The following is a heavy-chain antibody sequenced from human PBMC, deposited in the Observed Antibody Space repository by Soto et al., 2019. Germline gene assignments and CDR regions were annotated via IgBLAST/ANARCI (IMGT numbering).Heavy chain of an antibody. CDR1: GFTFSSYW. V-gene: IGHV3-7*05. CDR3: ASQIYDYVWGSYRYNWYFDL. Sequence: EVQLVESGGGLVQPGGSLRLSCAASGFTFSSYWMSWVRQAPGKGLEWVANIKQDGSEKYYVDSVKGRFTISRDNAKNSLNLQMNSLRAEDTAVYYCASQIYDYVWGSYRYNWYFDLWGRGTLVTVSS. CDR2: IKQDGSEK. J-gene: IGHJ2*01. D-gene: IGHD3-16*02.